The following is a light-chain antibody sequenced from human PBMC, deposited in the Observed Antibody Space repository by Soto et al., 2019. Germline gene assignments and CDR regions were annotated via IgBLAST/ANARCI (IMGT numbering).Light chain of an antibody. Sequence: QSLLPQPPSASGTPGQRVTISCSGSSSNIGSNTVNWYQQLPGTAPKLLIYSNNQRPSGVPDRFSGSKSGTSASLAISGLQSEDEADYYCAAWDDSLNGRVFGTGTKLTVL. CDR1: SSNIGSNT. J-gene: IGLJ1*01. CDR2: SNN. CDR3: AAWDDSLNGRV. V-gene: IGLV1-44*01.